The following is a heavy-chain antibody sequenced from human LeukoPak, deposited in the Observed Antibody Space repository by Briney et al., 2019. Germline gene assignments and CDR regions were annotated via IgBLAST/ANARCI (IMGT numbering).Heavy chain of an antibody. V-gene: IGHV1-2*02. CDR2: INPNSGGT. CDR1: GYTFTDYH. Sequence: ASVKVSCKASGYTFTDYHTHWVRQAPGQGLEWMGWINPNSGGTNYAQKFQGRVTMTRDTSISTAYMELSRLRSDDTAVYYCASSRLGANDYWGQGTLVTVSS. J-gene: IGHJ4*02. CDR3: ASSRLGANDY. D-gene: IGHD1-26*01.